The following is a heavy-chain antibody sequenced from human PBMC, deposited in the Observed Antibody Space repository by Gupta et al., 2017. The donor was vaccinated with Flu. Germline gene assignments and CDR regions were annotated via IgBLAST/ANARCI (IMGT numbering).Heavy chain of an antibody. CDR2: IYTSGST. Sequence: QVQLQESGPGLVKPSQTLSLTCTVSGGSISSGSYYWSWIRQPAGKGLEWIGRIYTSGSTNYNPSLKSRVTISVDTSKNQFSLKLSSVTAADTAVYYCARERIVIAAPEYFDLWGRGTLVTVSS. D-gene: IGHD6-6*01. J-gene: IGHJ2*01. V-gene: IGHV4-61*02. CDR3: ARERIVIAAPEYFDL. CDR1: GGSISSGSYY.